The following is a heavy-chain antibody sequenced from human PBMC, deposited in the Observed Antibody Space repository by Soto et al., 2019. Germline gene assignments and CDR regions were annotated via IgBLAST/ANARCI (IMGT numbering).Heavy chain of an antibody. CDR1: GFTFSSYT. CDR3: ARGGAVARIYYYGMDV. J-gene: IGHJ6*02. D-gene: IGHD6-19*01. V-gene: IGHV3-21*01. Sequence: EVQLVESGGGLVKPGGCLRVSCAASGFTFSSYTMNWVRQAPGKGLEWVSSISGSSGYIYYADSMKGRFTISRDNANNSLYLQMNSLRVEDTAVYYCARGGAVARIYYYGMDVRGQGTTVTVSS. CDR2: ISGSSGYI.